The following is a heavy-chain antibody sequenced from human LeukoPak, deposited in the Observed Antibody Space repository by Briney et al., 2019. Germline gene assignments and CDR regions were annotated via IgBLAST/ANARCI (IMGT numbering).Heavy chain of an antibody. CDR3: ARGPGVIDAFDI. CDR1: GGSFSGYY. D-gene: IGHD3-16*02. CDR2: INHSGST. Sequence: SETLSLTCAVYGGSFSGYYWSWIRQPPGKGLGWIGEINHSGSTNYNPSLKSRVTISVDTSKNQFSLKLSSVTAADTAVYYCARGPGVIDAFDIWGQGTMVTVSS. V-gene: IGHV4-34*01. J-gene: IGHJ3*02.